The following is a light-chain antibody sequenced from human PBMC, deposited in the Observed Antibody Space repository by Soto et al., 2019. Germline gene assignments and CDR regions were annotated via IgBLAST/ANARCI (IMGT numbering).Light chain of an antibody. CDR2: NDY. CDR1: TSNVGSNL. CDR3: AVWDDSLSGVV. J-gene: IGLJ2*01. V-gene: IGLV1-47*02. Sequence: QSVLAQPPSASGTPGQRVTISCSGSTSNVGSNLASWYQQLPGSAPKLLIYNDYERPSGVPDRFSGSKSGTSASLGISGLRSEDEADYFCAVWDDSLSGVVFGGGTNLTVL.